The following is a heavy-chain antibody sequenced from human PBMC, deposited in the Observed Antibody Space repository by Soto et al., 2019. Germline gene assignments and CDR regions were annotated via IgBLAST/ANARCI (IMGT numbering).Heavy chain of an antibody. CDR2: IYYSGST. CDR3: ARREKGSDYYDSSGYSGFGAFDI. CDR1: GGSISSGDYY. Sequence: PSETLSLTCTVSGGSISSGDYYWSWIRQPPGKGLEWIGYIYYSGSTYYNPSLKSRVTISVDTSKNQFSLKLSSVTAADTAVYYCARREKGSDYYDSSGYSGFGAFDIWGQGTMVTVSS. V-gene: IGHV4-30-4*01. D-gene: IGHD3-22*01. J-gene: IGHJ3*02.